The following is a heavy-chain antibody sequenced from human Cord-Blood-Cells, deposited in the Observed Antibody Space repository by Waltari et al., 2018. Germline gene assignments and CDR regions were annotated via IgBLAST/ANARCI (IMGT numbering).Heavy chain of an antibody. D-gene: IGHD6-13*01. Sequence: QVQLVQSGAEVKKPGASVKVSCKASGYTFTGYYMHWVRQAPGQGLEWMGWINPNRGGTNYAQKFQGWVTMTRDTSISTAYMELSRLRSDDTAVYYCATIAAAGAEYFQHWGQGTLVTVSS. CDR1: GYTFTGYY. J-gene: IGHJ1*01. CDR3: ATIAAAGAEYFQH. CDR2: INPNRGGT. V-gene: IGHV1-2*04.